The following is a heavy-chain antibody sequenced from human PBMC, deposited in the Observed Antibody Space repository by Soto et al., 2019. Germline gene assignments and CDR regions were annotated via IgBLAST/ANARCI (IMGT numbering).Heavy chain of an antibody. Sequence: SETLSLTCAVSGGSISSSNWWSWVRQPPGKGLEWIGEIYHSGSTNYNPSLKSRVTISVDKSKNQFSLKLSSVTAADTAVYYCASWGIAAAGTNFDYWGQGTLVTVS. J-gene: IGHJ4*02. D-gene: IGHD6-13*01. CDR1: GGSISSSNW. CDR2: IYHSGST. CDR3: ASWGIAAAGTNFDY. V-gene: IGHV4-4*02.